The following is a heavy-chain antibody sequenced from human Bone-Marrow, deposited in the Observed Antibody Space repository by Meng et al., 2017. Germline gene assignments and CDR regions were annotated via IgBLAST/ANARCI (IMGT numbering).Heavy chain of an antibody. CDR2: ISGSGGST. CDR3: AKEKAVAAHNWFDP. J-gene: IGHJ5*02. D-gene: IGHD6-19*01. CDR1: GFTFSSYA. V-gene: IGHV3-23*01. Sequence: GESLKISCAASGFTFSSYAMSWVRQAPGKGLEWVSAISGSGGSTYYADSVKGRFTISRDNSKTTLYLQMNSLRAEDTAVYYCAKEKAVAAHNWFDPWGQGTLVTVSS.